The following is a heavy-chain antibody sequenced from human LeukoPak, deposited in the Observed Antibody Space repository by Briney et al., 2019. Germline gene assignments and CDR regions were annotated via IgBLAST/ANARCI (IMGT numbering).Heavy chain of an antibody. V-gene: IGHV3-30*04. J-gene: IGHJ4*02. CDR3: ARGADIVVVPADY. CDR1: GFTFSSYA. D-gene: IGHD2-2*01. CDR2: ISYDGSNK. Sequence: GGSLRLSCAASGFTFSSYAMHWVRQAPGKGLEWVAVISYDGSNKYYADSVKGRFTISRDNSKNTLYLQMNSLRAEVTAVYYCARGADIVVVPADYWGQGTLVTVSS.